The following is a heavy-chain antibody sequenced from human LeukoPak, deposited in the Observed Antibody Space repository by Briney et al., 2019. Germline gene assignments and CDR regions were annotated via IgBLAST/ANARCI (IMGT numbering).Heavy chain of an antibody. CDR2: IYYSGST. Sequence: SETLSLTCTVSGGSIGSSSYYWGWIRQPPGKGLEWIGSIYYSGSTYYNPSLKSRVTISVDTSKNQFSLKLSSVTAADTAVYYCARSPPVATIYYFDYWGQGTLVTVSS. V-gene: IGHV4-39*01. D-gene: IGHD5-12*01. J-gene: IGHJ4*02. CDR1: GGSIGSSSYY. CDR3: ARSPPVATIYYFDY.